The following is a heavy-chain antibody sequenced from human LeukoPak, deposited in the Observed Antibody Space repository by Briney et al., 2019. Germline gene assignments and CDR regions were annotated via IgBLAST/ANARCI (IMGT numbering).Heavy chain of an antibody. CDR1: GFTFSSYN. V-gene: IGHV3-48*01. D-gene: IGHD6-19*01. CDR3: ARDGDHSSGWTVGLVGPRKEYYFDY. J-gene: IGHJ4*02. Sequence: PGGSLRLSCAASGFTFSSYNMNWVRQAPGKGLEWVSYISSSSSTIYYADSVKGRFTISRDNAKNSLYLQMNSLRAEDTAVYYCARDGDHSSGWTVGLVGPRKEYYFDYWGQGTLVTVSS. CDR2: ISSSSSTI.